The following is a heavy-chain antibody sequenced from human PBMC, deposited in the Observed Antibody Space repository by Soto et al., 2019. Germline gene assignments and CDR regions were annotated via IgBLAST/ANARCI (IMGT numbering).Heavy chain of an antibody. CDR3: TRAEVLLWFGEYPWSFDY. J-gene: IGHJ4*02. CDR2: IRSKAYGGTT. Sequence: GGSLRLSCTASGFTFGDYAMSWFRQAPGKGLEWVGFIRSKAYGGTTEYAASVKGRFTISRDDSKSIAYLQMNSLKTEDTAVYYCTRAEVLLWFGEYPWSFDYWGQGTLVTVSS. D-gene: IGHD3-10*01. V-gene: IGHV3-49*03. CDR1: GFTFGDYA.